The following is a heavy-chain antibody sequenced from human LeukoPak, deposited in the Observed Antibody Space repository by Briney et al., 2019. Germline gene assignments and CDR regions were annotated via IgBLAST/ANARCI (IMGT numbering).Heavy chain of an antibody. V-gene: IGHV3-21*01. CDR3: ASPSGSYPPQYFDY. D-gene: IGHD1-26*01. J-gene: IGHJ4*02. CDR2: ISSSSSYI. CDR1: GFTFSSYS. Sequence: PGGSLRLSCAASGFTFSSYSMNWVRQAPGKGLEWVSSISSSSSYIYYADSVKGRFTISRDNAKNSLYLQMNSLRAEDTAVYYCASPSGSYPPQYFDYWGQGTLVTVSS.